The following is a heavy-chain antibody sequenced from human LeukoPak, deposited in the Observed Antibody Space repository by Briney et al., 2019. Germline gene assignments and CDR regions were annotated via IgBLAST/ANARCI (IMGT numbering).Heavy chain of an antibody. V-gene: IGHV3-23*01. CDR1: GFTFSSYA. CDR2: ISGSGGST. J-gene: IGHJ4*02. D-gene: IGHD4-17*01. Sequence: QTGGSLRLSCAASGFTFSSYAMSWVRQAPGKGLEWVPAISGSGGSTYYADSVKGRFTISRDNSKNTLYLQMNSLRAEDTAVYYCASSTTVTTSGIDYWGQGTLVTVSS. CDR3: ASSTTVTTSGIDY.